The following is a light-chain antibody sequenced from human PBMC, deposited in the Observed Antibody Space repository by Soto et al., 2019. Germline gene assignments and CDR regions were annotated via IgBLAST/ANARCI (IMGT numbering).Light chain of an antibody. V-gene: IGKV3-20*01. CDR2: GTS. CDR1: QSVSSNY. Sequence: IMLTQSPGTLSLSPGERATLACRASQSVSSNYLVWYQQKPGQAPRLLIYGTSTRATGIPDRFSGSGSGTDFTLTISRLEPEDFAVYYCQQYGSSRTFGQGTKVDIK. J-gene: IGKJ1*01. CDR3: QQYGSSRT.